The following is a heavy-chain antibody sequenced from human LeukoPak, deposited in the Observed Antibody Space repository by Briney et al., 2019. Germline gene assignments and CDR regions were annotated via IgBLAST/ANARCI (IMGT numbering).Heavy chain of an antibody. CDR1: GFTFSSYA. J-gene: IGHJ5*02. Sequence: PGGSLRLSCAASGFTFSSYAMGWVRQAPGKGLEWVSAISGSGGSTYYADSVKGRFTISRDNPKNTLYLQMNSLRAEDTAVYYCAKDRAGLTIFGVVILKWWENWFDPWGQGTLVTVSS. D-gene: IGHD3-3*01. CDR3: AKDRAGLTIFGVVILKWWENWFDP. CDR2: ISGSGGST. V-gene: IGHV3-23*01.